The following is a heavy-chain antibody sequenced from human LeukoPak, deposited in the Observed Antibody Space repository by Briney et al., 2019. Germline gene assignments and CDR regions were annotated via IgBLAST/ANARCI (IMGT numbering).Heavy chain of an antibody. D-gene: IGHD3-22*01. J-gene: IGHJ4*02. CDR1: GFTFISYA. V-gene: IGHV3-23*01. CDR2: ISGSGGST. CDR3: ANNAPVVVIYYFDY. Sequence: GGSLRLSCAASGFTFISYAMSWVRQAPGEGLEWVSAISGSGGSTYYADSVKGRFTISRDNSKNTLYLQMTSLRAEDTAVYYCANNAPVVVIYYFDYWGQGTLVTVSS.